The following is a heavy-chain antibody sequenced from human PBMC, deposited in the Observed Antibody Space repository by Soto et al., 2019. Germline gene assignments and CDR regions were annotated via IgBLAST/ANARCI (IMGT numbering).Heavy chain of an antibody. CDR3: RAVGYSYGAYYYYGMDV. Sequence: SETLSLTCTVSGGSISSGDYYWSWIRQPPGKGLEWIGYIYYSGSTYYNPSLKSRVTISVDTSKNQFSLKLSPVTAADTAVYYCRAVGYSYGAYYYYGMDVWGQGTTVTVSS. D-gene: IGHD5-18*01. CDR2: IYYSGST. CDR1: GGSISSGDYY. J-gene: IGHJ6*02. V-gene: IGHV4-30-4*01.